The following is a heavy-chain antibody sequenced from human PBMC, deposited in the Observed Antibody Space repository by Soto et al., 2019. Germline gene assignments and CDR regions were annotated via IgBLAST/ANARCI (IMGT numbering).Heavy chain of an antibody. D-gene: IGHD2-2*01. Sequence: GGSLRLSCAASGFTFSTYGMHWVRQAPGKGLEWVAVISYDGSNKYYADSVKGRFTISRDNSKSTLYLQMNSLRAEDTAVYHCAKGQHCSTTSCYFYYYGTDVWGQGTTVTVS. J-gene: IGHJ6*02. V-gene: IGHV3-30*18. CDR2: ISYDGSNK. CDR1: GFTFSTYG. CDR3: AKGQHCSTTSCYFYYYGTDV.